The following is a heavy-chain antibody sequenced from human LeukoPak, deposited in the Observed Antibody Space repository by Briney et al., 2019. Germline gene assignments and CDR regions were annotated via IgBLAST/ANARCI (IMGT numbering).Heavy chain of an antibody. J-gene: IGHJ5*02. D-gene: IGHD3-10*01. CDR1: GGTFSSYA. CDR2: IIPILGIA. V-gene: IGHV1-69*04. Sequence: SVKLSCKSSGGTFSSYAISWVRHAPGQGLEWMGRIIPILGIANYAQKFQGRVTITADKSTSTASMELSSLRSEDTAVYYCARGRFYGSGSSPTAPWGQGTLVTVSS. CDR3: ARGRFYGSGSSPTAP.